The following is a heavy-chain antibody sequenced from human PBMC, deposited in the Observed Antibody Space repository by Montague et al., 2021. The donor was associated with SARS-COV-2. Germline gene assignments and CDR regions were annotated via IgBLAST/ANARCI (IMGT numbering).Heavy chain of an antibody. CDR2: IYLTGET. CDR3: ARFWSGYVDK. J-gene: IGHJ4*02. CDR1: GGSIRSYY. D-gene: IGHD3-3*01. V-gene: IGHV4-59*01. Sequence: SETLSLTCSFSGGSIRSYYWSWIRLPPGKPLEWLGYIYLTGETTHNPSLKSRVTISVDTSRSQFSLRLTSVAAADTAVYFCARFWSGYVDKWSQGTLVTVSS.